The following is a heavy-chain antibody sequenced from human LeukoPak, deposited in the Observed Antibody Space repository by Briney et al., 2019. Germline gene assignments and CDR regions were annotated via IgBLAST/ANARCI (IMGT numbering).Heavy chain of an antibody. D-gene: IGHD5-18*01. J-gene: IGHJ4*02. V-gene: IGHV4-38-2*01. CDR2: IYPSGST. CDR1: GYSISSGYY. CDR3: ARGRMRVTLDY. Sequence: PTETLSLTCALSGYSISSGYYWGWIRQPPGKGLEWIGTIYPSGSTNYNPSLKSRVTISVDTSKNQFSLKLSSVTAADTAVYYCARGRMRVTLDYWGQGTLVTVSS.